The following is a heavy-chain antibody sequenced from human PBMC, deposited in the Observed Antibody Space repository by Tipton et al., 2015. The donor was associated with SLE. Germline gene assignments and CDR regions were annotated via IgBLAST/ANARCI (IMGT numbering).Heavy chain of an antibody. CDR1: GYSFTSYW. J-gene: IGHJ6*02. V-gene: IGHV5-51*01. CDR3: ARHLRYYYDTSVYFYGMDV. D-gene: IGHD3-22*01. CDR2: IYPGDSDT. Sequence: VQLVQSGAEVKKPGESLKISCKGSGYSFTSYWIGWVRQMPGKGLEWMGIIYPGDSDTRYSPSFQGQVTISADKSISTAYLQWSSLKASDTAMYYCARHLRYYYDTSVYFYGMDVWGQGTTVTVSS.